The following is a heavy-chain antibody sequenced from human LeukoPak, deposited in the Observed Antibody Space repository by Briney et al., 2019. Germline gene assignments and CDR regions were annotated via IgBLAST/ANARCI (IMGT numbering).Heavy chain of an antibody. D-gene: IGHD2-2*01. CDR2: IKQDGSEK. CDR1: GFTFSSYW. V-gene: IGHV3-7*01. J-gene: IGHJ3*02. Sequence: GGSLRLSCAASGFTFSSYWMSWVRQAPGKGLEWVANIKQDGSEKYYVDSVKGRFTISRDNAKNSLYLQMNSLRAEDTAVYYCARELGYCSSTSCHAFDIWGQGTMVTVSS. CDR3: ARELGYCSSTSCHAFDI.